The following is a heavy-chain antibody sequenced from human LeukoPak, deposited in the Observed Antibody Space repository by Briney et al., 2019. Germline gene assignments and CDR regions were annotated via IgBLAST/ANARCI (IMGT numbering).Heavy chain of an antibody. J-gene: IGHJ4*02. D-gene: IGHD5-18*01. CDR2: FDVIDAKT. Sequence: ASVKVSCTVSGSSLTELSLYWVRQAPGKGLEWMGGFDVIDAKTFYAQKFQGRVTMTEDSSTDTAYMELSSLRSDDTAFYYCAAGRPYSLLDYWGQGTLLAVSS. V-gene: IGHV1-24*01. CDR1: GSSLTELS. CDR3: AAGRPYSLLDY.